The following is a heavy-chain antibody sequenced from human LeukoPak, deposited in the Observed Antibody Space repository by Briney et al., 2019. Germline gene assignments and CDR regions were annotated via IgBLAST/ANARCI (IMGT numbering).Heavy chain of an antibody. CDR1: GFTFSSYE. D-gene: IGHD5-18*01. Sequence: PGGSLRLSCAASGFTFSSYEMNWVRQAPGKGLEWVSYISSSAGTTYYADSVKVRFTISRDNAKNSLYLQMNSLRAEDTAVYFCARQQQQLWYDWGQGTLVTVSS. J-gene: IGHJ4*02. V-gene: IGHV3-48*03. CDR2: ISSSAGTT. CDR3: ARQQQQLWYD.